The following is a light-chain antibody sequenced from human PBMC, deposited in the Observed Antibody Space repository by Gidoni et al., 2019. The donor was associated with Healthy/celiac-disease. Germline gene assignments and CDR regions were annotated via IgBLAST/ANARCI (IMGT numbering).Light chain of an antibody. V-gene: IGKV1-5*03. CDR2: KAS. J-gene: IGKJ1*01. CDR3: QQYNIYWT. Sequence: DIQMTQSPSPLSASVGERVTITCRASQSISSWLAWYQQTPGKAPKLLIYKASSLESGVPSRFIGSGSGTEFTLTISSLHPDDFATYYCQQYNIYWTFXQXTKVEIK. CDR1: QSISSW.